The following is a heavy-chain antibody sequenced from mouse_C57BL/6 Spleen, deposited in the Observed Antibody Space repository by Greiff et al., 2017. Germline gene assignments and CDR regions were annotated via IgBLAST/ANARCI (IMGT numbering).Heavy chain of an antibody. CDR3: ALLDYYGSSYLYYAMDY. D-gene: IGHD1-1*01. Sequence: QVQLKESGAELAKPGASVKLSCKASGYTFTSYWMHWVKQRPGQGLEWIGYINPSSGYTKYNQKFKDKATLTADKSSSTAYMQLSSLTYEDSAVYYCALLDYYGSSYLYYAMDYWGQGTSVTVSS. J-gene: IGHJ4*01. CDR1: GYTFTSYW. CDR2: INPSSGYT. V-gene: IGHV1-7*01.